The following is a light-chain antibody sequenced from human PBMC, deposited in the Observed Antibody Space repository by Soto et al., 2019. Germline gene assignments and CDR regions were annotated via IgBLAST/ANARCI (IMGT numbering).Light chain of an antibody. V-gene: IGLV1-40*01. CDR2: DTT. J-gene: IGLJ2*01. CDR1: GSNIGADYA. CDR3: QSYDNSLSGVV. Sequence: QLVLTQPPSVSGAPGQRVTISCAGSGSNIGADYAVHWYQQLPGTAPKLLIYDTTSRPSGVPERFSGSRSGTSASLAITGLQPEDEANYYCQSYDNSLSGVVFGEGTKLTVL.